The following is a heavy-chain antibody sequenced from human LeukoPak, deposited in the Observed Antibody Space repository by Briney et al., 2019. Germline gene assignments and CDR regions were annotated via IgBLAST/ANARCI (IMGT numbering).Heavy chain of an antibody. J-gene: IGHJ4*02. CDR3: VRGLLEWLRLETYYFDY. V-gene: IGHV3-48*04. D-gene: IGHD3-3*01. CDR1: EFIVSINY. Sequence: GGSLRLSCAASEFIVSINYMTWVRQAPGKGLEWVSGISWNSGSIGYADSVKGRFSISRDNANNSLYLQMISLTADDTATYYCVRGLLEWLRLETYYFDYWGQGTLVTVSS. CDR2: ISWNSGSI.